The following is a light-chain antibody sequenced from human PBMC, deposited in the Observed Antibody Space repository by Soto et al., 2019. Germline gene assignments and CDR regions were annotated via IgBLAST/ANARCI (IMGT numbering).Light chain of an antibody. J-gene: IGKJ5*01. CDR2: SAS. V-gene: IGKV1D-12*01. CDR1: QGISRS. Sequence: DIQMTQSPSSVSASLGDRVTITCPASQGISRSLAWCQQKPGKAPKLLIYSASSLQSGVPSRFSGSGFGTDFTLTISSLQPEDFATYYCQQADTFPITFGQGTRLEIK. CDR3: QQADTFPIT.